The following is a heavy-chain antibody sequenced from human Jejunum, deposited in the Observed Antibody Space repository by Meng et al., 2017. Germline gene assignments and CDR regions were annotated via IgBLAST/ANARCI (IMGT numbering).Heavy chain of an antibody. Sequence: QVQLQESGPGLVKPSQTLSLTGTVAGGSISSDDYYWSWLRQPPGKGLEWIGYIHYIGSAFYHPALKSRATVSVDTSKNQLSLELKSVTAADTALYYCARERWEDYESRGFDSWGQGTLVTVSS. V-gene: IGHV4-30-4*01. CDR3: ARERWEDYESRGFDS. CDR2: IHYIGSA. D-gene: IGHD3-22*01. J-gene: IGHJ4*02. CDR1: GGSISSDDYY.